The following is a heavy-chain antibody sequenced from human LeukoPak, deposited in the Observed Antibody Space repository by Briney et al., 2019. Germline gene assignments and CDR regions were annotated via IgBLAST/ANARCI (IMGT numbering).Heavy chain of an antibody. Sequence: ASVKVSCKASGGTFSSYAISWVRQAPGQGLERMGGILPIFGTANYAQKFQGRVTITADESTSTAYMELSSLRSEDTAMYYCARDPAYSSGWYRAGEFSWGQGTLVTVSS. CDR1: GGTFSSYA. J-gene: IGHJ5*02. V-gene: IGHV1-69*01. D-gene: IGHD6-19*01. CDR2: ILPIFGTA. CDR3: ARDPAYSSGWYRAGEFS.